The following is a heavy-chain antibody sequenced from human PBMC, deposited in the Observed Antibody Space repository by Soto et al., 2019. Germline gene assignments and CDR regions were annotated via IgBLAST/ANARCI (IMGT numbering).Heavy chain of an antibody. J-gene: IGHJ4*02. CDR1: GYTFSSYW. CDR2: IYPGDSDG. D-gene: IGHD6-19*01. Sequence: PGVSLKISCEGSGYTFSSYWIGWVRQLPGKGLEWMGIIYPGDSDGRYSPSFQGQDTISADKSISTAYLQWNSLKASDTAIYYCARLDSGWYGRLEYWGQGTPVTVSS. CDR3: ARLDSGWYGRLEY. V-gene: IGHV5-51*01.